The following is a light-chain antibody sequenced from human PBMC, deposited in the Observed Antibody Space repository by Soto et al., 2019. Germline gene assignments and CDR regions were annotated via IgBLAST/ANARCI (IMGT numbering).Light chain of an antibody. CDR1: QSVGSN. CDR2: EAS. Sequence: EILMPQPPATLSLSPGEGAPLSCRSSQSVGSNLAWYQQKPGQAPRLLILEASTRATGIPARFSGSGSGTEFTLTISNLQSEDFAVYYCKQYNNWPPFTFGQGRRLDIK. CDR3: KQYNNWPPFT. V-gene: IGKV3-15*01. J-gene: IGKJ5*01.